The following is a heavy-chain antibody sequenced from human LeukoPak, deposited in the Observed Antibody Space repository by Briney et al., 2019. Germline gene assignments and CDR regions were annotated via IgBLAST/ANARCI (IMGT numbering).Heavy chain of an antibody. V-gene: IGHV3-7*01. CDR1: GGSISSSHW. CDR2: IRQDGITK. D-gene: IGHD6-6*01. CDR3: ARGDGSPSGLYFDS. J-gene: IGHJ4*02. Sequence: PSGTLSLTCAVSGGSISSSHWWSWVRQAPGKGLEWVANIRQDGITKYYVDSVKGRFTVSRDNGIYSLFLQMSSLRAEDTAIYYCARGDGSPSGLYFDSWGRGSLVTVSS.